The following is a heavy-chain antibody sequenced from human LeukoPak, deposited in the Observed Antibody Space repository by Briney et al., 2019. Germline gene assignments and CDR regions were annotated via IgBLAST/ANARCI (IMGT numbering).Heavy chain of an antibody. CDR2: IRGEGCST. D-gene: IGHD5-18*01. Sequence: GVSLRLSCAASGFTFDDYAVHWVRHAPGEGLEWVSSIRGEGCSTFHADSVEARFTISRQISKNSLYLQMNSLRTEDTALYYCAKDAIQLWLREYYFDYWGQGTLVTVSS. CDR3: AKDAIQLWLREYYFDY. CDR1: GFTFDDYA. J-gene: IGHJ4*02. V-gene: IGHV3-43*02.